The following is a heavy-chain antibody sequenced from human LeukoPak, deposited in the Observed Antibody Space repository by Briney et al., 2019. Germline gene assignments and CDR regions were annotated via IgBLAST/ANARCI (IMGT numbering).Heavy chain of an antibody. CDR1: GFTFSSYA. V-gene: IGHV3-23*01. D-gene: IGHD3-9*01. CDR2: ISGSGGST. CDR3: AKDNEITYYDILTGLWYFDY. J-gene: IGHJ4*02. Sequence: GGSLRLSCAAPGFTFSSYAMSWVRQAPGKGLEWVSAISGSGGSTYYADSVKGRFTISRDNSKNTLYLQMNSLRAEDTAVYYCAKDNEITYYDILTGLWYFDYWGQGTLVTVSS.